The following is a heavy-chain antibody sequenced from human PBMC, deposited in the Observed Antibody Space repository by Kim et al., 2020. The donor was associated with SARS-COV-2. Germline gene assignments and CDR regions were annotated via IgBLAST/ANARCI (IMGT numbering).Heavy chain of an antibody. V-gene: IGHV1-2*02. CDR2: ITPDSGGP. CDR3: ARGLGHRAGGDCH. CDR1: GYNFTDSF. D-gene: IGHD2-21*02. Sequence: ASVKVSCKASGYNFTDSFIHWVRQAPGQGLEWLGWITPDSGGPNYAQNFRGRVTMTRDTSISTAYLEMSRLTSDDTAVYHCARGLGHRAGGDCHWGQGT. J-gene: IGHJ4*02.